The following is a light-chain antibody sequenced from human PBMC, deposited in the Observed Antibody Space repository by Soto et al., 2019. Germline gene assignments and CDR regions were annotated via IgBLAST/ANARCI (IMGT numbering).Light chain of an antibody. V-gene: IGKV3-15*01. CDR3: QQYNNSPNT. Sequence: EIVMTQSPATLSVSPGERATLSCRASQSVSSNLSWYQQKPGQAPRLLIYGASTRATGIPARFSGRGSGTEFTLTISSLQSEDFAVYYCQQYNNSPNTFGQGTKLEIK. CDR2: GAS. CDR1: QSVSSN. J-gene: IGKJ2*01.